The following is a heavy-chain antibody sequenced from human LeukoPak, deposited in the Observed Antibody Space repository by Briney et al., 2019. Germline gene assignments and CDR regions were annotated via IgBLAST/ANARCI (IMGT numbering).Heavy chain of an antibody. V-gene: IGHV3-53*01. CDR1: GFTVSSNY. D-gene: IGHD2-8*01. CDR2: IYSGGST. J-gene: IGHJ4*02. Sequence: GGSLRLSCAASGFTVSSNYMSWVRQAPGKGLEWVSVIYSGGSTYYADSVKGRFTISRDNSKNTLYLQMNSLRAEDTAVYYCARVKGGTRFDDWGQGTLVTVSS. CDR3: ARVKGGTRFDD.